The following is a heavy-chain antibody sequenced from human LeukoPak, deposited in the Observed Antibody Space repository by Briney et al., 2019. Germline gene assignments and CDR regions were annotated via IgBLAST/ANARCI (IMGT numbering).Heavy chain of an antibody. V-gene: IGHV3-23*01. D-gene: IGHD3-10*01. CDR3: AKAGWFGELHDAFDI. CDR1: GFTFNSFA. CDR2: ISGSDGTS. Sequence: GGSLRLSCAASGFTFNSFAMNWVRQAPGKGLEWVSSISGSDGTSHYADFVKGRFTISRDNSKNTLYLQMNSLRAEDTAVYYCAKAGWFGELHDAFDIWGQGTMVTVSS. J-gene: IGHJ3*02.